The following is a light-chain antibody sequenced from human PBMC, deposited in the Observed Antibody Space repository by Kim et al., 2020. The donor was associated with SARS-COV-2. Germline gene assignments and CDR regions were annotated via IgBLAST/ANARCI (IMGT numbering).Light chain of an antibody. CDR2: GTN. J-gene: IGLJ3*02. CDR3: GVWDDSLDEWM. V-gene: IGLV1-44*01. CDR1: DSNIGRNP. Sequence: QSVITQSSSASQTPGQRISISCSGTDSNIGRNPVNWYRQVPGMAPQLLIYGTNNRPSGVSRRFSGSKSGASASLAISGLQSDDEAHYYCGVWDDSLDEWMFGGGTQLTVL.